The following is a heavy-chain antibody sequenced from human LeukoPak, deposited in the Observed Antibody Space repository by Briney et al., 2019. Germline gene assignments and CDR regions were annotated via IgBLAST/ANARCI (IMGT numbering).Heavy chain of an antibody. CDR3: ARGLRWPPSYYYGMDV. J-gene: IGHJ6*02. D-gene: IGHD4-23*01. V-gene: IGHV4-34*01. CDR1: GGSFSGYY. Sequence: SETLSLTCAVYGGSFSGYYWSWIRQPPGKGVEWIGEITYTGSTNCNPSLKSRVTMSVDTSKNQFSLNLSSVTAADTAVYYCARGLRWPPSYYYGMDVWGQGTTVIVSS. CDR2: ITYTGST.